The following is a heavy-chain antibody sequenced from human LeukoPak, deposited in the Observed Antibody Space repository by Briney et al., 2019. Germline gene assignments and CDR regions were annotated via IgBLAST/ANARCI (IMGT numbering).Heavy chain of an antibody. Sequence: PSETLSLTCAVYGGSFSGYYWSWIRQPPGKGLEWIGEINHSGSTNYNPSLKSRVTISVDTSKNQFSLKLSSVTAADTAVYYCARCVGSRDYWGQGTLVTVSS. CDR2: INHSGST. CDR1: GGSFSGYY. D-gene: IGHD2-15*01. CDR3: ARCVGSRDY. V-gene: IGHV4-34*01. J-gene: IGHJ4*02.